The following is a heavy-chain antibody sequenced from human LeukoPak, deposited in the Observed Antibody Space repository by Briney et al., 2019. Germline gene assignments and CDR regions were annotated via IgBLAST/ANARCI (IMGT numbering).Heavy chain of an antibody. V-gene: IGHV4-61*05. J-gene: IGHJ4*02. Sequence: SETLSLTCTVSGGSLSSSSHYWGWIRQPPGKGLECIGSTYYNPSLKSRVTISVDTPKNQFSLKLSSVTAADTAVYFCARLETRIGHCSGGSCYSSYFDYWGQGTLVTVSS. CDR3: ARLETRIGHCSGGSCYSSYFDY. CDR1: GGSLSSSSHY. CDR2: T. D-gene: IGHD2-15*01.